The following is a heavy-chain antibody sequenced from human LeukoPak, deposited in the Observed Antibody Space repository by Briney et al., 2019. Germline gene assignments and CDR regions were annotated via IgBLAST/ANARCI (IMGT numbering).Heavy chain of an antibody. CDR3: AKSGGNLDVYY. J-gene: IGHJ4*02. CDR2: IYYSGST. D-gene: IGHD4-23*01. Sequence: SETLCSTCTVFGASFSRCDWSWIRQPPGKGLEWIGYIYYSGSTSYNPSLKSRVTMSVDTSKDHCSLKLSSVTAADTAMYYCAKSGGNLDVYYWGPVTLVTVSS. V-gene: IGHV4-59*01. CDR1: GASFSRCD.